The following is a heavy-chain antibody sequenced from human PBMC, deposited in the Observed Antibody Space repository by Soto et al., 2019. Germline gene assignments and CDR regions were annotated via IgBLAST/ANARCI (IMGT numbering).Heavy chain of an antibody. J-gene: IGHJ3*02. CDR3: ARDPNYGEDAFDI. D-gene: IGHD4-17*01. CDR1: GFTFSSYG. CDR2: IWYDGSNK. Sequence: GGSLRLSCAASGFTFSSYGMHWVRQAPGKGLEWVAVIWYDGSNKYYADSVKGRFTISRDNSKNTLYLQMNSLRAEDTAVYYCARDPNYGEDAFDIWGQGTMVTVSS. V-gene: IGHV3-33*01.